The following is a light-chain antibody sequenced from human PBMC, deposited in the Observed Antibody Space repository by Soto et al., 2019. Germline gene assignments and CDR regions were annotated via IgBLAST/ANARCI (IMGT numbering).Light chain of an antibody. CDR1: QSVSSNY. J-gene: IGKJ4*01. V-gene: IGKV3-20*01. CDR2: GAS. CDR3: QQYGSSPPLT. Sequence: EIVLTQSPGTLSLSPGEIATLSCRASQSVSSNYLAWYQQKPGQAPRLLIYGASSRATGIPDRFSGSGSGTDFTLTSSRLEPEDFVVYYCQQYGSSPPLTFGGGTKVEIK.